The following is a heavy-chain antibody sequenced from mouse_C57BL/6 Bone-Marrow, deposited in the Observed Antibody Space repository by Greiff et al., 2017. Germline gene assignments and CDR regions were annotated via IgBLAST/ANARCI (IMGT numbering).Heavy chain of an antibody. CDR2: IHPNSGST. J-gene: IGHJ2*01. D-gene: IGHD1-1*01. Sequence: QVQLQQPGAELVKPGASVKLSCKASGYTFTSYWMHWVKQRPGQGLEWIGMIHPNSGSTNYNEKFKSKATLTVDKSSSTAYMQLSSLTSEDSAVYYWAREGYGSSYYYWGQGTTLTVSS. CDR3: AREGYGSSYYY. V-gene: IGHV1-64*01. CDR1: GYTFTSYW.